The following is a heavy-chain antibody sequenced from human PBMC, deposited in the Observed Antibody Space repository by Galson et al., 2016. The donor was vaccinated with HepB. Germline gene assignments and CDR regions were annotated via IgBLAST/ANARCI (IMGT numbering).Heavy chain of an antibody. J-gene: IGHJ4*02. CDR1: GYTLYSNG. CDR2: ISAYPNDT. V-gene: IGHV1-18*01. CDR3: ASEGLNYSGSLDY. D-gene: IGHD1-26*01. Sequence: SVKVSCKASGYTLYSNGINWVRQAPGQGLEGMGGISAYPNDTKGAQTFQGRVTLTTDTSTGTVNMALRGLRSDDTTVYYCASEGLNYSGSLDYWGQGTLVTVSS.